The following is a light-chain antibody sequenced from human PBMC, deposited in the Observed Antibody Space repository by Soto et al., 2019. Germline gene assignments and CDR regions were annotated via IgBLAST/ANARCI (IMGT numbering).Light chain of an antibody. CDR2: LAS. J-gene: IGKJ1*01. V-gene: IGKV2-28*01. CDR3: RQGLQAPRT. Sequence: DIVMTQSPLSLPVTPGEPASISCRSSQSLLRSNGYSYVDWYVQKPGQSPRLLIFLASDRASGVPEKFSGSGSGTDFTLKISRVEAEDVGVYYCRQGLQAPRTFGQGTKVEIK. CDR1: QSLLRSNGYSY.